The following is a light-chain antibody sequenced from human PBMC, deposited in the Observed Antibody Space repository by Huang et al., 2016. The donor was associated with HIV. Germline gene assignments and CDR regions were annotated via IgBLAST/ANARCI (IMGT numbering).Light chain of an antibody. Sequence: EIRMTQSPVTVSVSPGERVTLSCRASQNIDNNLAWFQQKSGLPPSPLISGASARAASVPARFSGSGSGTEFTLAISSLQSEDCAVYYCQQYKIWPYTFGQGTKLQI. CDR2: GAS. CDR3: QQYKIWPYT. CDR1: QNIDNN. V-gene: IGKV3-15*01. J-gene: IGKJ2*01.